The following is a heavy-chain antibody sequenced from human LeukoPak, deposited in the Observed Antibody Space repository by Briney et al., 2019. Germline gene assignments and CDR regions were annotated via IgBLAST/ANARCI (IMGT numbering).Heavy chain of an antibody. V-gene: IGHV1-2*02. CDR2: INPNSGGT. CDR3: ATTEGTGAFDI. Sequence: ASVKVSCKASGYTFTGYYLYWVRQAPGQGLEWMGWINPNSGGTNYAEEFQDRVTMTRDTSISTAYMELSRLRSDDTAVYYCATTEGTGAFDIWGQGTMVSVSS. D-gene: IGHD4-11*01. J-gene: IGHJ3*02. CDR1: GYTFTGYY.